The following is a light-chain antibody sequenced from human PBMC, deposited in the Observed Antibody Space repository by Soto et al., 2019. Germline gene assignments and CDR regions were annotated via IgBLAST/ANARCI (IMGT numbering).Light chain of an antibody. CDR2: DAS. CDR3: QQYGSSPFT. J-gene: IGKJ3*01. V-gene: IGKV3-20*01. CDR1: QSVSSY. Sequence: EIVLTQSPATLSLSPGERATLSCRASQSVSSYLAWYQQKPGQAPRLLIYDASSRATGIPDRFSGGGSGTDFTLTISRLEPEDFAVYYCQQYGSSPFTFGPGTKVDIK.